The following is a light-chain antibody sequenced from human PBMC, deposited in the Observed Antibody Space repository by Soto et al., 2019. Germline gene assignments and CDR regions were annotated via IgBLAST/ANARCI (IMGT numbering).Light chain of an antibody. V-gene: IGKV3-11*01. J-gene: IGKJ4*01. CDR1: QSVSSY. CDR2: EAS. CDR3: QQRTDWVT. Sequence: EIVLTQSPATLSLSPGERATLSCRASQSVSSYLAWYQQNPGQAPRLLIYEASNRATGIPARFSGSGSGTDFTLTISSLEPEDFAVYYCQQRTDWVTFGGGTKVEIK.